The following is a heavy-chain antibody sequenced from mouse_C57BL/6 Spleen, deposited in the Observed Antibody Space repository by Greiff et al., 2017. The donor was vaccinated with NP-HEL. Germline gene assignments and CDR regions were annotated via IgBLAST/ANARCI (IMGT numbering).Heavy chain of an antibody. Sequence: EVQRVESGGGLVKPGGSLKLSCAASGFTFSSYTMSWVRQTPEKRLEWVATISGGGGNTYYPDSVKGRFTISRDNAKNTLYLQMSSLRSEDTALYYCARLLVDWYFDVWGTGTTVTVSS. CDR1: GFTFSSYT. CDR2: ISGGGGNT. CDR3: ARLLVDWYFDV. J-gene: IGHJ1*03. D-gene: IGHD1-1*01. V-gene: IGHV5-9*01.